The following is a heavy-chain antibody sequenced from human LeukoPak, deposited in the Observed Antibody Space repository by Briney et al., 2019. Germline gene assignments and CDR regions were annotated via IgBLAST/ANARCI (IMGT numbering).Heavy chain of an antibody. CDR2: ISAYNGNT. J-gene: IGHJ6*02. CDR3: ASFPNAAAGPDYYYYGMDV. D-gene: IGHD6-13*01. Sequence: ASVKVSCKASGYTFTSYGISWVRQAPGQGLELMGWISAYNGNTNYAQKLQGRVTMTTDTSTSTAYMELRSLRSDDTAVYYCASFPNAAAGPDYYYYGMDVWGQGTTVTVSS. V-gene: IGHV1-18*01. CDR1: GYTFTSYG.